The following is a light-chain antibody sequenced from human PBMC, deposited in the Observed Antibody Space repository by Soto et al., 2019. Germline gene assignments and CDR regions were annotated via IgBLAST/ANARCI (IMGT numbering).Light chain of an antibody. V-gene: IGKV3-20*01. CDR3: QQYCSSPRT. J-gene: IGKJ1*01. CDR1: QSVSSSY. Sequence: EIVLTQSPGTLSLSPGERATLSCRASQSVSSSYLAWYQQKPGQAPRLLIYGASSSATGIPDRFSGSGSGPDFTLTISRLEPEDFAVYYCQQYCSSPRTFGQGTTVEIK. CDR2: GAS.